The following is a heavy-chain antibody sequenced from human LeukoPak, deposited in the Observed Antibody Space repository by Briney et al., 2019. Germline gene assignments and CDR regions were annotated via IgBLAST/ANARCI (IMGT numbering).Heavy chain of an antibody. Sequence: GASVKVSCKASGYTFTSYGISWVRQAPGQGLEWMGWISAYNGNTNYAQKLQGRVTMTTDISTSTAYMELRSLRSDDTAVYYCARDHDFWSGYPNNWFDPWGQGTLVTVSS. J-gene: IGHJ5*02. D-gene: IGHD3-3*01. V-gene: IGHV1-18*01. CDR1: GYTFTSYG. CDR3: ARDHDFWSGYPNNWFDP. CDR2: ISAYNGNT.